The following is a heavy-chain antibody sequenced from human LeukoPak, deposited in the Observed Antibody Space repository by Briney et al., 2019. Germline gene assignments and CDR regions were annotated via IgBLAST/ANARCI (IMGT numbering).Heavy chain of an antibody. CDR3: ARDWPDYDFWSGYYMIYYYYGMDV. V-gene: IGHV3-7*01. CDR2: IKQDGSEK. CDR1: GFTFSNYW. Sequence: GGSLRLSCAASGFTFSNYWMSWVRQGPGKGPEWVANIKQDGSEKYYVDSVKGRFTISRDNAKNSLYLQMNSLRAEDTAVYYCARDWPDYDFWSGYYMIYYYYGMDVWGQGTTVTVSS. D-gene: IGHD3-3*01. J-gene: IGHJ6*02.